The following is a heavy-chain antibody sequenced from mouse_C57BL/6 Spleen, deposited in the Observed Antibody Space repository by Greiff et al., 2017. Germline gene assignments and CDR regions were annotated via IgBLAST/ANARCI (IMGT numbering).Heavy chain of an antibody. D-gene: IGHD1-1*01. J-gene: IGHJ1*03. Sequence: EVQWVESEGGLVQPGSSMKLSCTASGFTFSDYYMAWVRQVPEKGLEWVANINYDGSSTYYLDSLKSRFIISRDNAKNILYLQMSSLKSEDTATYYCARDLITTVVADWYFDVWGTGTTVTVSS. CDR1: GFTFSDYY. CDR3: ARDLITTVVADWYFDV. V-gene: IGHV5-16*01. CDR2: INYDGSST.